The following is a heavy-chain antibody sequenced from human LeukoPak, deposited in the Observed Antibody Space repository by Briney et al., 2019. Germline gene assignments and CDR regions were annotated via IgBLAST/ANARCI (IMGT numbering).Heavy chain of an antibody. D-gene: IGHD3-22*01. V-gene: IGHV4-61*02. Sequence: PSETLSLTCTVSGGSISSGSYYWSWIRQPAGKGREWIGRIYTSGSTNYNPSLKSRVTISVDTSKNQFSLKLSSVTAADTAVYYCARDYYDSSGYYALAFDIWGQGTMVTVSS. CDR1: GGSISSGSYY. J-gene: IGHJ3*02. CDR3: ARDYYDSSGYYALAFDI. CDR2: IYTSGST.